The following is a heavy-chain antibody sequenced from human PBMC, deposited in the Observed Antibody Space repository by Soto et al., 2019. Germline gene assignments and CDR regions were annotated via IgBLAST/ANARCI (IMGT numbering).Heavy chain of an antibody. V-gene: IGHV4-59*01. J-gene: IGHJ4*02. D-gene: IGHD4-17*01. Sequence: PSETLSLTCTVSGGSIGSYYWSWIRQPPGKGLEWIGYIYYSGSTNYNPSLKSRVTISVDTSKNQFSLKLSSVTAADTAVYYCARGDYGYFDYWGQGTLVTVSS. CDR1: GGSIGSYY. CDR2: IYYSGST. CDR3: ARGDYGYFDY.